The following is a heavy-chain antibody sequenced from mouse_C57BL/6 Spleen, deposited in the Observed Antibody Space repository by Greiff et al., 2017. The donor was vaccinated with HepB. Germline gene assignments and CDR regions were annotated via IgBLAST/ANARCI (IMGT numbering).Heavy chain of an antibody. D-gene: IGHD2-3*01. Sequence: VKLQESGAELVRPGASVKLSCKASGYTFTDYYINWVKQRPGQGLEWIARIYPGSGNTYYNEKFKGKATLTAEKSSSTAYMQLSSLTSEDSAVYFCARSVYDGYYEAWFAYWGQGTLVTVSA. V-gene: IGHV1-76*01. CDR2: IYPGSGNT. CDR1: GYTFTDYY. J-gene: IGHJ3*01. CDR3: ARSVYDGYYEAWFAY.